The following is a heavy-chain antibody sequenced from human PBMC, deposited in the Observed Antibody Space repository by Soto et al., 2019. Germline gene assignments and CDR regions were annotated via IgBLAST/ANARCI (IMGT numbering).Heavy chain of an antibody. CDR2: IYHSGST. Sequence: SETLSLTCAVSGGSISSGGYSWSWIRQPPGKGLEWIGYIYHSGSTYYNPSLKSRVTISVDRSKNQFSLKLSSVTAADTAVYYCARGLYKWNYHWFDPWGQGTLVTVSS. J-gene: IGHJ5*02. V-gene: IGHV4-30-2*01. CDR3: ARGLYKWNYHWFDP. D-gene: IGHD1-7*01. CDR1: GGSISSGGYS.